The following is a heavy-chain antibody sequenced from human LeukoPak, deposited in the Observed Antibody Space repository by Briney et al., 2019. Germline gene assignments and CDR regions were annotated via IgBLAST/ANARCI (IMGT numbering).Heavy chain of an antibody. D-gene: IGHD4-11*01. Sequence: PSETLSLTCTVSGGSISSSSYYWGWIRQPPGKGLEWIGSIYYSGSTYYNPSLKSRVTISVDTSKNQFSLKLSSVTAADTAVYYCARLNLDYLDAMDVWGKGTTVTVSS. CDR1: GGSISSSSYY. CDR2: IYYSGST. J-gene: IGHJ6*03. CDR3: ARLNLDYLDAMDV. V-gene: IGHV4-39*07.